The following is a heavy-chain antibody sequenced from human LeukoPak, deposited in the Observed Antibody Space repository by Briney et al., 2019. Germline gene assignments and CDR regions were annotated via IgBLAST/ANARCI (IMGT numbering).Heavy chain of an antibody. D-gene: IGHD1-26*01. V-gene: IGHV3-74*03. CDR3: ARGGSPPEALGDTFDI. CDR2: INTDGSGT. CDR1: GFTFTSYW. J-gene: IGHJ3*02. Sequence: GGSLRLSCAASGFTFTSYWMHWVRQAPGKGLVRVSRINTDGSGTTYADSVKGRFTISRDNAKNTLSLQMNSLRAEDTAVYYCARGGSPPEALGDTFDIWGQGTMVTVSS.